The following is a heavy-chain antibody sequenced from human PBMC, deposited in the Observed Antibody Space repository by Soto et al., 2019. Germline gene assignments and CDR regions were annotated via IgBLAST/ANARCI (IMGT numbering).Heavy chain of an antibody. CDR1: GFTFSSYA. J-gene: IGHJ4*02. CDR3: AKDPAVAYCGGDCYSSYFDY. D-gene: IGHD2-21*02. Sequence: EVQLLESGGGLVQPGGSLRLSCAASGFTFSSYAMSWVRQAPGKGLEWVSAISGSGGSTYYADSVKGRVTISRDNSKNTLYLQMNSLRAEDTAVYYCAKDPAVAYCGGDCYSSYFDYWGQGTLVTVSS. V-gene: IGHV3-23*01. CDR2: ISGSGGST.